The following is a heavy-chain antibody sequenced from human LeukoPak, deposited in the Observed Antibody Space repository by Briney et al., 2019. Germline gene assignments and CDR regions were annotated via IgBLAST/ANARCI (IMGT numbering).Heavy chain of an antibody. CDR1: GFTFSSYA. V-gene: IGHV3-23*01. Sequence: PGGSLRLSCAASGFTFSSYAMSWVRQAPGKGLEWVSPISGSGGSTYYADSVKGRFTISRDNAKNSLYLQMNSLRAEDTAVYYCARTGGRSLRAVDYWGQGTLVTVSS. J-gene: IGHJ4*02. CDR3: ARTGGRSLRAVDY. D-gene: IGHD2-8*02. CDR2: ISGSGGST.